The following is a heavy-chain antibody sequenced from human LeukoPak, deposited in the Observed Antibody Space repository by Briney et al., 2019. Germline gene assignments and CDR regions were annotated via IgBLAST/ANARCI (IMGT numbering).Heavy chain of an antibody. D-gene: IGHD3-16*01. Sequence: GGSLRLSCAASGFTFSSYSMSWVRQAPGKGLEWVSSISSSSSYIYYADSVKGRFTISSDNAKNSLYLQMNSLRAEDTAVYYCARDDLAQSLGDYWGQGTLVTVSS. CDR1: GFTFSSYS. CDR2: ISSSSSYI. CDR3: ARDDLAQSLGDY. V-gene: IGHV3-21*01. J-gene: IGHJ4*02.